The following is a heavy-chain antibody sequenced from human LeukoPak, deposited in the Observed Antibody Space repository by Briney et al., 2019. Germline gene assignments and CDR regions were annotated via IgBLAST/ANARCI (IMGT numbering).Heavy chain of an antibody. CDR3: ARDREGGYGDDAFDI. CDR2: IYSGGST. D-gene: IGHD4-17*01. J-gene: IGHJ3*02. V-gene: IGHV3-66*01. CDR1: GFTVSSNY. Sequence: GGSLRLSCAASGFTVSSNYMSWVRQAPGKGLEWVSVIYSGGSTYYADSVKGRFTISRDNSKNTLYLQMNSLRAEDTAVYYCARDREGGYGDDAFDIWGQGTMVTVSS.